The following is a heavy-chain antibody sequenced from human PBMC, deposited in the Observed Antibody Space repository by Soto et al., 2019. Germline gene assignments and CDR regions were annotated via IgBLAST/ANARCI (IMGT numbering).Heavy chain of an antibody. CDR3: ARGAMVRGVIIQPGLMDV. CDR1: GGTFSSYT. Sequence: GASVKVSCKASGGTFSSYTISWVRQAPGQGLEWMGRIIPILGIANYAQKFQGRVTITADKSTSTAYMELSSLRSEDTAVYYCARGAMVRGVIIQPGLMDVWGQGTTVTVSS. CDR2: IIPILGIA. D-gene: IGHD3-10*01. J-gene: IGHJ6*02. V-gene: IGHV1-69*02.